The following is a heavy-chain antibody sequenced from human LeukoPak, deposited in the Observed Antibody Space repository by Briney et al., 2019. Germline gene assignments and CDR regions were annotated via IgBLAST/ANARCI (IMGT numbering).Heavy chain of an antibody. CDR1: GFNFNSYA. CDR3: AKGDNDILTGYYNSFDY. D-gene: IGHD3-9*01. Sequence: GGSLRLSCAASGFNFNSYAMNWVRQAPGKGLEWVSSISASGISTYYSDSVKGRFTISRDNSKNTLYLQMNSLGAEDTAVYYCAKGDNDILTGYYNSFDYWGQGTLVTVSS. V-gene: IGHV3-23*01. CDR2: ISASGIST. J-gene: IGHJ4*02.